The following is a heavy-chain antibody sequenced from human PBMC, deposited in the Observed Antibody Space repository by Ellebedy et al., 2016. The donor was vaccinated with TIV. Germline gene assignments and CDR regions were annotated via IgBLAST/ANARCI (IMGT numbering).Heavy chain of an antibody. CDR1: GGSISDYY. CDR2: IYNSGST. J-gene: IGHJ4*02. V-gene: IGHV4-59*08. CDR3: STGPNPYYFDY. D-gene: IGHD1-14*01. Sequence: MPSETLSLTCTVSGGSISDYYFSWIRQPPGKGLECIGYIYNSGSTNYNPSLRGRVTITVDESKNQFSLKLSSVTAADTAMYYCSTGPNPYYFDYWGQGTLVTVSS.